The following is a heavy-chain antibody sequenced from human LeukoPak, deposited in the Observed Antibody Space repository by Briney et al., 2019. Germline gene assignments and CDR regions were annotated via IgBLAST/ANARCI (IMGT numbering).Heavy chain of an antibody. V-gene: IGHV3-74*01. J-gene: IGHJ5*02. CDR3: ARLIRPYYDFWSGLFDP. CDR1: GFTFSSYW. Sequence: GGSLRLSCAASGFTFSSYWMHWVRQAPGKGLVWVSRINSDGSSTSYADSVKGRFTISRDNAKNTLYLQMNSLRAEDTAVYYCARLIRPYYDFWSGLFDPWGQGTLVTVSS. CDR2: INSDGSST. D-gene: IGHD3-3*01.